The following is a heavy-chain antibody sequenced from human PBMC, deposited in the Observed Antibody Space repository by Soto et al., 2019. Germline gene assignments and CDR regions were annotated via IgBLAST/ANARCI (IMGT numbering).Heavy chain of an antibody. CDR2: ISGRSDHI. V-gene: IGHV3-21*01. D-gene: IGHD3-3*01. CDR1: GFTFTSYR. J-gene: IGHJ6*04. Sequence: EVQLVESGGGLVKPGGSLRLSCAASGFTFTSYRLSWVRQAPGKGLEWVSYISGRSDHIYYADSLKGRFTISGDNAQNSLYRQMNNLRVEDTAVYFCVREIDSRGAWSASSPAFYYYRMDVWGKGTTVTVSS. CDR3: VREIDSRGAWSASSPAFYYYRMDV.